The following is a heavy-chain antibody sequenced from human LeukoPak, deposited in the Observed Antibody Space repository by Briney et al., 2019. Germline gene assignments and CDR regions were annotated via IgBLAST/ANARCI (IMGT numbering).Heavy chain of an antibody. J-gene: IGHJ4*02. D-gene: IGHD3-22*01. CDR3: ARYGSSGNLDY. Sequence: SETLSLTCTVSGGSISGYYWSWIRQPPGKGLEWIGYIYYSGSTSYNPSLKSRVTISVDTSKNQFSLKLSSVAAADTAVYYCARYGSSGNLDYWGQGTLVTVFS. CDR2: IYYSGST. V-gene: IGHV4-59*08. CDR1: GGSISGYY.